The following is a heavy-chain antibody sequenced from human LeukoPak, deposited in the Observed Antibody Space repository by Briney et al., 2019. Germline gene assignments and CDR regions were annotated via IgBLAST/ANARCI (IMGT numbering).Heavy chain of an antibody. CDR2: INPNSGGT. D-gene: IGHD6-19*01. J-gene: IGHJ4*02. CDR1: GSTFTGYY. CDR3: ARGKYSSGLIDY. Sequence: ASVKVSCTPSGSTFTGYYLHWVRQAPGQGLEWMGWINPNSGGTNYAQKFQGRVTMTRDTSISTAYMELSRLRSDDTAVYYCARGKYSSGLIDYWGQGTLVTVSS. V-gene: IGHV1-2*02.